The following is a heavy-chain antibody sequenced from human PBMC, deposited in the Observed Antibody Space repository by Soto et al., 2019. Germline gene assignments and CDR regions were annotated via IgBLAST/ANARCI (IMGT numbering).Heavy chain of an antibody. V-gene: IGHV3-30*18. CDR1: GFTFSSYG. Sequence: GGSLRLSCAVSGFTFSSYGMHWVRQAPGKGLEWVAVISYDGSNKYNADHVKGRFTISQENSKNTLYLQMNSLRAEDTAMYYCAKDYSGYDFSIGGVFDYWGQGTLVPVSS. D-gene: IGHD5-12*01. J-gene: IGHJ4*02. CDR2: ISYDGSNK. CDR3: AKDYSGYDFSIGGVFDY.